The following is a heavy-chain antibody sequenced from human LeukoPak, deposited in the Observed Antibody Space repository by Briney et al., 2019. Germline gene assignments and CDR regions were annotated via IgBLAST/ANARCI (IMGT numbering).Heavy chain of an antibody. CDR3: ARDSAPSFGLLDY. CDR1: GYTFTSYA. CDR2: IIPIFGTA. Sequence: ASVKVSCKASGYTFTSYAISWVRQAPGQGLEWMGGIIPIFGTANYAQKFQGRVTITADESTSTAYMELSSLRSEDTAVYYCARDSAPSFGLLDYWGQGTLVTVSS. D-gene: IGHD2-15*01. J-gene: IGHJ4*02. V-gene: IGHV1-69*13.